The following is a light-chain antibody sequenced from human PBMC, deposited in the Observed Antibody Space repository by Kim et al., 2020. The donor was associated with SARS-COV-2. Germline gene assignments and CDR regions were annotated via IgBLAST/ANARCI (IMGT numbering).Light chain of an antibody. Sequence: PGQTARITCSGDALPKQYAYWYQQKPGQAPVLVIYKDSERPSGIPERFSGSSSGTTVTLTISGVQAEDEADYYCQSADSSGTFYVFGTGTKVTVL. J-gene: IGLJ1*01. CDR3: QSADSSGTFYV. CDR1: ALPKQY. CDR2: KDS. V-gene: IGLV3-25*03.